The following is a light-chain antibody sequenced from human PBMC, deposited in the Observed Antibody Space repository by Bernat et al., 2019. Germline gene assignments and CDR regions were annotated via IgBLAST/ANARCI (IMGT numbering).Light chain of an antibody. J-gene: IGLJ3*02. Sequence: QSALTQPASVSGSPAQSITISCRGPSSDVGSQDLVSWYRQYPGKAPKLMIYEVIKRPSGVSNRFSGSKSGNTASLTISGLQAEDEADYYCTSFARGDTLVFGGGTKLTVL. CDR2: EVI. CDR1: SSDVGSQDL. V-gene: IGLV2-23*02. CDR3: TSFARGDTLV.